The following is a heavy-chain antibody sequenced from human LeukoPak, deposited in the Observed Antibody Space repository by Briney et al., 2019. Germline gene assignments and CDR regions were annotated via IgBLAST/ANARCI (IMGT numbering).Heavy chain of an antibody. CDR1: GGTFSSYA. D-gene: IGHD2-21*02. CDR2: IIPIFGTA. Sequence: RASVTVSCKASGGTFSSYAISWVRQAPGQGLEWMGGIIPIFGTANYAQKFQGRVTITADESTSTAYMELSSLRSEDTAVYYCARVGRYCGGDCYPEGDAFDIWGQGTMVTVSS. J-gene: IGHJ3*02. V-gene: IGHV1-69*13. CDR3: ARVGRYCGGDCYPEGDAFDI.